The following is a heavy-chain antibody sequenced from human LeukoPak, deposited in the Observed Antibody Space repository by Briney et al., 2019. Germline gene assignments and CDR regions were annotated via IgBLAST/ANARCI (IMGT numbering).Heavy chain of an antibody. J-gene: IGHJ4*02. CDR2: IYYSGST. CDR1: GGSISSYY. V-gene: IGHV4-59*08. CDR3: ARQGVATLNYFDY. D-gene: IGHD5-12*01. Sequence: SEALSLTCTVSGGSISSYYWSWIRQPPGKGLEWIGYIYYSGSTNYNPSLKSRVTISVDTSKNQFSLKLSSVTAADTAVYYCARQGVATLNYFDYWGQGTLVTVSS.